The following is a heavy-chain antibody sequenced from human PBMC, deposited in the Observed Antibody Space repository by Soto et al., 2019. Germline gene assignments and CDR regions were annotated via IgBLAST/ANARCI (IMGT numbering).Heavy chain of an antibody. D-gene: IGHD5-18*01. CDR1: GFTFTSYE. CDR3: ARDIYHSSNDY. V-gene: IGHV3-48*03. J-gene: IGHJ4*02. Sequence: HPGGSLRLSCAASGFTFTSYEMNWVRQAPGKGLEWVSYISDSGTTIYHADSVKGRFTISRDNAKNSLYLQMNSLRAEDTAVYYCARDIYHSSNDYWGQGTLVTVSS. CDR2: ISDSGTTI.